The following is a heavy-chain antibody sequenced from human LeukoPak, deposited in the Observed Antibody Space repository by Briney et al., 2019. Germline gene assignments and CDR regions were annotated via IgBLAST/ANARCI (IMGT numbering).Heavy chain of an antibody. CDR2: ISSSGST. CDR3: ARHAPSRDITGFDY. Sequence: PSETLSLTCTVSGDSISSGDYYWSWIRQPAGKGLEWIGRISSSGSTNYNPSLKSRVTISVDTSKNQFSLKLSSVTAADTAVYYCARHAPSRDITGFDYWGQGTLVTVSS. D-gene: IGHD3-3*01. CDR1: GDSISSGDYY. V-gene: IGHV4-61*02. J-gene: IGHJ4*02.